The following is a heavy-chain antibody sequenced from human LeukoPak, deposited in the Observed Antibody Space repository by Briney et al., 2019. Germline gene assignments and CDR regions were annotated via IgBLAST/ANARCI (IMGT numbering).Heavy chain of an antibody. CDR2: ISSTSNEI. Sequence: GGSLRLSCAASGFSFSSHSMNWVRQAPGKGLERISYISSTSNEIYYVDSVKGRFTISRDDAKNSLYLQMNSLSAEDTAVYYCARDAGAGFDYWGQGALVTVSS. D-gene: IGHD6-13*01. J-gene: IGHJ4*02. CDR3: ARDAGAGFDY. V-gene: IGHV3-21*06. CDR1: GFSFSSHS.